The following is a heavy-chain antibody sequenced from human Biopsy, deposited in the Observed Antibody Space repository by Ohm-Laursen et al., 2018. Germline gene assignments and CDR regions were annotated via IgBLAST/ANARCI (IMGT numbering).Heavy chain of an antibody. V-gene: IGHV1-2*02. Sequence: ASVKVSCKASGYTFTGYYMHWVRQAPGQGLEWMGWINPNSGGTNYAQKFQGRVTMTRDTSISTAYMELSRLRSGDTAVYYCATITRGATRFPFDYWGQGTLVTVSS. CDR3: ATITRGATRFPFDY. D-gene: IGHD1-26*01. CDR1: GYTFTGYY. CDR2: INPNSGGT. J-gene: IGHJ4*02.